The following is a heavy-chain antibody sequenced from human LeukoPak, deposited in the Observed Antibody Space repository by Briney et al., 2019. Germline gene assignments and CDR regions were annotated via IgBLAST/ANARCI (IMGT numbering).Heavy chain of an antibody. Sequence: GGSLRLSCAASGFTVSSNYMSWVRQAPGKGLEWVSVIYSGGSTYYAHSVKGRFTISRDNSKNTLYLQMNSLRAEDTAVYCCARDGRDGYNGFDYWGQGTLVTVSS. V-gene: IGHV3-66*02. CDR2: IYSGGST. CDR3: ARDGRDGYNGFDY. J-gene: IGHJ4*02. D-gene: IGHD5-24*01. CDR1: GFTVSSNY.